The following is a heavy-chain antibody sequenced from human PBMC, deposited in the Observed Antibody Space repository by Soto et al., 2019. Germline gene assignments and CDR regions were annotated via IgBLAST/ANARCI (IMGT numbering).Heavy chain of an antibody. CDR3: ARERVLDYDSSGYYFDY. D-gene: IGHD3-22*01. V-gene: IGHV3-33*01. CDR2: IWYDGSNK. J-gene: IGHJ4*02. CDR1: GFTFSSYG. Sequence: QVQLVESGGGVVQPGRSLRLSCAASGFTFSSYGMHWVRQAPGKGLEWVAVIWYDGSNKYYADSVKGRFTISRDNSKNTLYLQMNSLRAEDTAVYYCARERVLDYDSSGYYFDYWGQGTLVTVYS.